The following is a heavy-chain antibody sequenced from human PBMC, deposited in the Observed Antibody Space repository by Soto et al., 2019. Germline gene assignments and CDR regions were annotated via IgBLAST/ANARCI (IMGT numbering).Heavy chain of an antibody. CDR2: IIPVYGTP. CDR1: GGTFNKYA. V-gene: IGHV1-69*01. J-gene: IGHJ6*02. CDR3: SIVTAYGMDV. D-gene: IGHD2-15*01. Sequence: QVQLEQSGAEVKKPGSSLKVSCKATGGTFNKYAISWVRQAPGQGLEWMAGIIPVYGTPNYAQRFQDRVTIIADESTTTAYMEVNSLTSEDTAIYYCSIVTAYGMDVWGPGPTVIVSS.